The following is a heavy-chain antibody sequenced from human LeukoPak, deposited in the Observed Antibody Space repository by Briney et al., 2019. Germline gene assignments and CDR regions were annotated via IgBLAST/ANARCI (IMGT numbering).Heavy chain of an antibody. D-gene: IGHD1-26*01. CDR1: GGSISSYY. J-gene: IGHJ4*02. CDR3: ARGLPTVVFDY. Sequence: SETLSLTCTVSGGSISSYYWSWIRQPPGGGLEWIGEINHSGSTNYNPSLKSRVTISVDTSKYQFSLKLNSVTAADTAVYYCARGLPTVVFDYWGQGTLVTVSS. CDR2: INHSGST. V-gene: IGHV4-34*01.